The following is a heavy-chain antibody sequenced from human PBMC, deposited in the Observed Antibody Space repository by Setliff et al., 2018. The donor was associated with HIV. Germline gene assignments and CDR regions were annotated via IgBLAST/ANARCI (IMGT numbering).Heavy chain of an antibody. D-gene: IGHD6-19*01. Sequence: EPLSLTCAVYGTSLNTYFWSWIRQPPGKGLEWIGESNYDGKTKYNPSLKSRVSISVDTSKNQFYLKLTSVTAADTAVYYCARGYSSGWVDYWGQGTRVTVS. CDR2: SNYDGKT. V-gene: IGHV4-34*01. J-gene: IGHJ4*02. CDR1: GTSLNTYF. CDR3: ARGYSSGWVDY.